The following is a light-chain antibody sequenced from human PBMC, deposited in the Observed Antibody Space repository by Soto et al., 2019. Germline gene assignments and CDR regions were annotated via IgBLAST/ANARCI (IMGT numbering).Light chain of an antibody. Sequence: VLTRSPATLSLSPGERATLSCRASQSVSFYLAWYQQKPGQAPRLLIYDTSKRAPGIPVRFSGSGSGTDFTLTITSVEPEDFAVYYCQQRNDWPPATFGGGTKVEIK. J-gene: IGKJ4*01. CDR3: QQRNDWPPAT. CDR2: DTS. V-gene: IGKV3-11*01. CDR1: QSVSFY.